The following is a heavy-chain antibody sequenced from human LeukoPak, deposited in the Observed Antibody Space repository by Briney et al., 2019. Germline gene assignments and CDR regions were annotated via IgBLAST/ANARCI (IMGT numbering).Heavy chain of an antibody. J-gene: IGHJ4*02. CDR3: ATVSSVYYYALDY. CDR2: FYSGDRT. V-gene: IGHV3-66*01. CDR1: KFTVSSYY. D-gene: IGHD3-22*01. Sequence: PGGSLRLPCAASKFTVSSYYMSWVRQAPGKGLEWVSVFYSGDRTYFADSVKGRFTISRDNSKNTLFLQMNNLRVDDTAVYYCATVSSVYYYALDYWGQGTLVTVSS.